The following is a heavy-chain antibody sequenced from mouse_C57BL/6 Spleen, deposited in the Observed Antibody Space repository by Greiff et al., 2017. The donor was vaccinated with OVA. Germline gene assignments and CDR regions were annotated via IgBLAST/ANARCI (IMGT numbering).Heavy chain of an antibody. D-gene: IGHD1-1*01. CDR2: IWSDGST. Sequence: QVQLQQSGPGLVAPSQSLSITCTVSGFSLTSYGVHWVRQPPGKGLEWLVVIWSDGSTTYNSALKSRLSISKDNSKSHVFLKMNSLQTDDTAMYYCARHEYNYGSSYEDAMDYWGQGTSVTVSS. CDR3: ARHEYNYGSSYEDAMDY. J-gene: IGHJ4*01. CDR1: GFSLTSYG. V-gene: IGHV2-6-1*01.